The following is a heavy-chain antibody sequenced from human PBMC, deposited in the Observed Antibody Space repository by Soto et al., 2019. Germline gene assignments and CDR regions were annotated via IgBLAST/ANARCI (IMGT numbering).Heavy chain of an antibody. Sequence: EVQLLESGGGLVQPGGSLRLSCAASGFTFSSYAMSWVRQAPGMGLEWVSGIIGSGTSTYYADSVKGRFTISSDNYTNTLFLQMNSLRAEDTDVYYCAKGKGLTVSSTDYWCQGTLVTVSS. V-gene: IGHV3-23*01. J-gene: IGHJ4*02. D-gene: IGHD6-19*01. CDR2: IIGSGTST. CDR1: GFTFSSYA. CDR3: AKGKGLTVSSTDY.